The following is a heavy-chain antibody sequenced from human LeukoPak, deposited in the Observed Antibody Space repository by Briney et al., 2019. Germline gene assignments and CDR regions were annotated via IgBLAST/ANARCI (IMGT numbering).Heavy chain of an antibody. Sequence: GGSLRLSCAASGFTFSNYAMSWVRQAPGKGLEWVSSLSASDDTTYYADSVKGRFTISRDNAKNTLYLQMNSLRVEDTAVYYCARDYDRYYMDVWGKGTTVTVSS. CDR2: LSASDDTT. CDR1: GFTFSNYA. J-gene: IGHJ6*03. CDR3: ARDYDRYYMDV. V-gene: IGHV3-23*01. D-gene: IGHD3-3*01.